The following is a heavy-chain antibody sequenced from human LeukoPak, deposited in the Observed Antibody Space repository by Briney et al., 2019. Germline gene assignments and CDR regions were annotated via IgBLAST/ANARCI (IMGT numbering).Heavy chain of an antibody. D-gene: IGHD3-10*01. CDR2: IYTGGGT. CDR1: ESIVSGNY. CDR3: ARDYYGSGSYSLFHYFDY. J-gene: IGHJ4*02. Sequence: GGSLRLSCAASESIVSGNYMTWVRQAPGKGLEWLSVIYTGGGTYYADSVKGRFTISRDTSKTTVYLQMNSLRGDDTAIYYCARDYYGSGSYSLFHYFDYWGQGTLVTVSS. V-gene: IGHV3-66*01.